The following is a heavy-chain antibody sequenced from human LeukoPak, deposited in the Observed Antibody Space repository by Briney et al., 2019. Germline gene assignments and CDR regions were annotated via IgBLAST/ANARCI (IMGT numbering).Heavy chain of an antibody. D-gene: IGHD4-23*01. Sequence: ASVKVSCKASGYTFTDYYMHWVQQAPGKGLEWMGRVDPEDGETIYAEKFQDRVTITADTSTDTAYMELSSLRSEDTAVYYCTSYGGKPHYYFDYWGQGTLVTVSS. CDR1: GYTFTDYY. CDR3: TSYGGKPHYYFDY. J-gene: IGHJ4*02. CDR2: VDPEDGET. V-gene: IGHV1-69-2*01.